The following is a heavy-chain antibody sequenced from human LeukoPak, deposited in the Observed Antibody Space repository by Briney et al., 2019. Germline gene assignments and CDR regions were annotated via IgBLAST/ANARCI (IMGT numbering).Heavy chain of an antibody. CDR2: IYHSGST. D-gene: IGHD5-24*01. Sequence: SETLSPTCTVSGGSISYYYWSWIRQPPGKGLEWIGYIYHSGSTNYNPSLKSRVTISVDRSKKLFSLSLSSMTAADTAVYYCARHESKDGYRCFDYWGQGTRVSV. J-gene: IGHJ4*02. V-gene: IGHV4-59*08. CDR1: GGSISYYY. CDR3: ARHESKDGYRCFDY.